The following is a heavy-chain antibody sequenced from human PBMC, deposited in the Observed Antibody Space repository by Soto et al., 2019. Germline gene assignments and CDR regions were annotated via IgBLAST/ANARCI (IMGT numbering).Heavy chain of an antibody. Sequence: ASVKVSFKASGGTLNTYTINWLRQAPGRRLEWVGQIVPMYDSVNYAENFQGRVTITADKSTKTSYMELTSLRSEDTALYFCATWRHYSGSYCFDYWGQGTLVTVSS. CDR3: ATWRHYSGSYCFDY. J-gene: IGHJ4*02. V-gene: IGHV1-69*06. D-gene: IGHD1-26*01. CDR2: IVPMYDSV. CDR1: GGTLNTYT.